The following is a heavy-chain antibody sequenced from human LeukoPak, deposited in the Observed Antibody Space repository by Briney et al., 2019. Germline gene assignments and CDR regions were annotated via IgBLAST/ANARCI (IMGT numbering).Heavy chain of an antibody. CDR3: ARTLYDSSGYYYYGMDV. D-gene: IGHD3-22*01. J-gene: IGHJ6*02. CDR2: ISSNGGST. Sequence: GGSLRLSCAASGFTFSSYAMHWVRQAPGKGLEYVSAISSNGGSTYYANSVKGRFTISRDNSKNTLYLQMGSLRAEDMAVYYCARTLYDSSGYYYYGMDVWGQGTTVTVSS. CDR1: GFTFSSYA. V-gene: IGHV3-64*01.